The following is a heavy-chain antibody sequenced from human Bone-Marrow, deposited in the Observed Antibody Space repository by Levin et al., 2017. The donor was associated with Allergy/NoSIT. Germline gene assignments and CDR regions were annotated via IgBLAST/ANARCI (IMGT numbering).Heavy chain of an antibody. CDR2: IYYSGST. V-gene: IGHV4-39*01. D-gene: IGHD6-19*01. CDR1: GGSISSSSYY. J-gene: IGHJ4*02. CDR3: ARQGAVAGTRNAYFDY. Sequence: TASETLSLTCTVSGGSISSSSYYWGWIRQPPGKGLEWIGSIYYSGSTYYNPSLKSRVTISVDTSKNQFSLKLSSVTAADTAVYYCARQGAVAGTRNAYFDYWGQGTLVTVSS.